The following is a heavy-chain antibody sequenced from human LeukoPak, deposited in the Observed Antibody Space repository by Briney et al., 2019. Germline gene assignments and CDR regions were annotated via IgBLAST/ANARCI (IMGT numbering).Heavy chain of an antibody. D-gene: IGHD6-19*01. Sequence: SETLSLTCTVSGGSISSSSYYWGWIRQPPGKGLEWIGSIYYSGSTYYNPSLKSRVTISVDTSKNQFSLKLSSVTAADRAVYYCARHRPDMAGFDYWGQGTLVTVSS. CDR1: GGSISSSSYY. CDR3: ARHRPDMAGFDY. J-gene: IGHJ4*02. CDR2: IYYSGST. V-gene: IGHV4-39*01.